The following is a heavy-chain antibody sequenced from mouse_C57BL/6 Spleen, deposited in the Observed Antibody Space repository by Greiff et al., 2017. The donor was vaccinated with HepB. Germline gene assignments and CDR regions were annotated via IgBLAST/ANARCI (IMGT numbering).Heavy chain of an antibody. CDR3: TRDDGYDTWFAY. Sequence: EVQGVESGEGLVKPGGSLKLSCAASGFTFSSYAMSWVRQTPEKRLEWVAYISSGGDYIYYADTVKGRFTISRDNARNTLYLQMSSLKSEDTAMYYCTRDDGYDTWFAYWGQGTLVTVSA. CDR2: ISSGGDYI. J-gene: IGHJ3*01. V-gene: IGHV5-9-1*02. D-gene: IGHD2-2*01. CDR1: GFTFSSYA.